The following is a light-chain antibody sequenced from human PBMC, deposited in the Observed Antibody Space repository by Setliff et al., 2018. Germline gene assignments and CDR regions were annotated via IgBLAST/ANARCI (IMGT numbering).Light chain of an antibody. CDR2: EVT. V-gene: IGLV2-14*03. Sequence: QSALTQPAAVSGSPGQSITISCAGTSSDVGGYDYVSWYQQHPGKAHKLMIYEVTKRPSGVSDRFSGSKSGNTASLTISGLQAEDEADYYCLSYTSETTHALFAGGTQLTVL. J-gene: IGLJ2*01. CDR1: SSDVGGYDY. CDR3: LSYTSETTHAL.